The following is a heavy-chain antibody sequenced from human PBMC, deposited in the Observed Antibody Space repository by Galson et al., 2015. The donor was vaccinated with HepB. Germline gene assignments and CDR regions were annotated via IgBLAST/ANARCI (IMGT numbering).Heavy chain of an antibody. J-gene: IGHJ4*02. CDR1: GFSFSTYA. D-gene: IGHD3-16*01. Sequence: SLRLSCAASGFSFSTYAMTWVRQAPGKGLEWVSAISGSGDKRYYADSVKGRFTISRDNSKNTLYLQMNSLRAEDTAVYYCARGGVMSRYYFDYWGQGTLVTVSS. CDR3: ARGGVMSRYYFDY. CDR2: ISGSGDKR. V-gene: IGHV3-23*01.